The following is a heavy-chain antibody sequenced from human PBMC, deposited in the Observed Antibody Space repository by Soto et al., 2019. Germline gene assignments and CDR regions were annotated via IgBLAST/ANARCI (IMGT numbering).Heavy chain of an antibody. D-gene: IGHD2-21*01. CDR3: FDCLDY. Sequence: QLQLQESGPGLVKPSETLSLTCTVSGGSISSSSYYWGWIRQPPGKGLEWIGSIYYSGSTYYNPSLKSRVPRSVDTSKNQSSLKLSSVTDADTAVYYCFDCLDYWGQGTLVTVAS. CDR2: IYYSGST. J-gene: IGHJ4*02. V-gene: IGHV4-39*01. CDR1: GGSISSSSYY.